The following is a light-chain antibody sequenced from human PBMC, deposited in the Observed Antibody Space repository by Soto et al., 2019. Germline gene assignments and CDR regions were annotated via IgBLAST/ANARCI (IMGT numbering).Light chain of an antibody. CDR1: QSISDW. CDR2: KAS. Sequence: DIQMTQSPSTLSASVGDRVTITCRASQSISDWLAWYQQKPGKAPKLLIYKASSLESGVPSRFSGSGSGTEFILTISSLQPDDFATYYFQQYNTYSWTFGQGTKVEIK. V-gene: IGKV1-5*03. J-gene: IGKJ1*01. CDR3: QQYNTYSWT.